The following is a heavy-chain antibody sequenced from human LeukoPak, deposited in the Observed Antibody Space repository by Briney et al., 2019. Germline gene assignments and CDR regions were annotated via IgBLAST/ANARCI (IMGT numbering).Heavy chain of an antibody. D-gene: IGHD3-10*01. V-gene: IGHV3-9*01. CDR2: ISWNSGSI. Sequence: PGGSLRLSCAASGFTFSNYWMSWVRQAPGKGLEWVSGISWNSGSIGYADSVKGRFTISRDNAKNSLYLQMNSLRAEDTALYYCAKDYGSGSYYGSVNFDYWGQGTLVTVSS. J-gene: IGHJ4*02. CDR1: GFTFSNYW. CDR3: AKDYGSGSYYGSVNFDY.